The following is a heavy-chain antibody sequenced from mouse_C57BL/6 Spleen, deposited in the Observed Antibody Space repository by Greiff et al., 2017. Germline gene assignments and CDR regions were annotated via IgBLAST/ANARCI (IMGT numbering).Heavy chain of an antibody. CDR2: IYPGDGDT. J-gene: IGHJ4*01. D-gene: IGHD2-1*01. Sequence: QVQLQQSGAELVKPGASVKISCKASGYAFSSYWMNWVKQRPGKGLEWIGQIYPGDGDTNYNGKFKGKATLTADKSSSTAYMQLSSLTSEDSAVYFCAREVYYGNSYYYAMDYWGQGTSVTVSS. V-gene: IGHV1-80*01. CDR3: AREVYYGNSYYYAMDY. CDR1: GYAFSSYW.